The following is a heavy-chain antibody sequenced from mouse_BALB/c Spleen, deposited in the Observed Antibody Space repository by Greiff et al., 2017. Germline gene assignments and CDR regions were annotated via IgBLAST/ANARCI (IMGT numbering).Heavy chain of an antibody. Sequence: VKLMESGPGLVAPSQSLSITCTVSGFSLTSYDISWIRQPPGKGLEWLGVIWTGGGTNYNTAFMSRLSISKDNSKSQVFLKMNSLQTKDTAIFSCVRRGNYGSWCAYWGQGTLVTVSA. CDR2: IWTGGGT. J-gene: IGHJ3*01. CDR3: VRRGNYGSWCAY. D-gene: IGHD2-2*01. CDR1: GFSLTSYD. V-gene: IGHV2-9-2*01.